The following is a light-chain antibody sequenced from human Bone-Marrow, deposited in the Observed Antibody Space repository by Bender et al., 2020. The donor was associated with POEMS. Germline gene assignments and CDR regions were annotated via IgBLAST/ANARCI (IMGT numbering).Light chain of an antibody. CDR2: GDN. CDR3: QSYDNSLSSLYV. Sequence: QSVLTQPPSVSGAPGQRVTISCTGSSSNIGAGYDIHWYQQFPGTAPKLLIYGDNNRPSGVPDRFSGSKSGTSASLAITGLQAEDEADYYCQSYDNSLSSLYVFGTGTRVTVL. CDR1: SSNIGAGYD. V-gene: IGLV1-40*01. J-gene: IGLJ1*01.